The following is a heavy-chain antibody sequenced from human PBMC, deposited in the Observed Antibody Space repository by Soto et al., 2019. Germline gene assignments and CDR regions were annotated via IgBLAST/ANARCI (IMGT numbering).Heavy chain of an antibody. CDR3: ARETDGSKGDYYYYYGMDV. CDR1: GYTFTSYY. V-gene: IGHV1-46*04. CDR2: INPSGGST. Sequence: QVQLVQSGAEVKKPGASVKVSCKASGYTFTSYYMHWVRQAPGQGLEWMGIINPSGGSTSYAQKLQGRVTMTRDTSTSTVYMELSSLRSEDTAVYYCARETDGSKGDYYYYYGMDVWVQGTTVTVSS. D-gene: IGHD1-26*01. J-gene: IGHJ6*02.